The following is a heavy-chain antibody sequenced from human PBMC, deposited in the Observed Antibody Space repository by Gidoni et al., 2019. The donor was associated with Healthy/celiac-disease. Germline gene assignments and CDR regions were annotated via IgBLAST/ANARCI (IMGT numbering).Heavy chain of an antibody. CDR3: ARASWELYYYYGMDV. Sequence: QVQLQESGPGLVKPSQTLSLTCTVSGGSISRGGYYWSWIRQHPGKGLEWIGYIYYSGSTYYNPSLKSRVTISVDTSKNQFSLKLSSVTAADTAVYYCARASWELYYYYGMDVWGQGTTVTVSS. CDR2: IYYSGST. J-gene: IGHJ6*02. D-gene: IGHD1-26*01. CDR1: GGSISRGGYY. V-gene: IGHV4-31*03.